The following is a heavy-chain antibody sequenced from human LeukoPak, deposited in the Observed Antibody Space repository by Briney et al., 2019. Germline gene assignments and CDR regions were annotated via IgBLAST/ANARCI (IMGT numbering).Heavy chain of an antibody. CDR1: GYTFTSYG. D-gene: IGHD2-2*01. CDR2: ISAYNGNT. Sequence: ASVKVSCKASGYTFTSYGISWVRQAPGQGLEWMGWISAYNGNTNHAQKLQGRVTMTTDKSTSTAYMELRSLRSDDTAVYYCARGCSSTSCYLFDYWGQGTLVTVSS. CDR3: ARGCSSTSCYLFDY. J-gene: IGHJ4*02. V-gene: IGHV1-18*01.